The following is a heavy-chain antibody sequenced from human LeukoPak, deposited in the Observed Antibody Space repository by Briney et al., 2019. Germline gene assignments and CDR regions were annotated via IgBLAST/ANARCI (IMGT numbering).Heavy chain of an antibody. J-gene: IGHJ3*02. CDR3: ARRTYYDFWSGYSRAFDI. CDR2: IYYSGST. V-gene: IGHV4-59*01. Sequence: SETLSLTCTVSGGSISSYYWSWIRQPPGKGLEWIGYIYYSGSTNYNPSLKSRVTISVDTSKNQFSLKLSSVTAADTAVYYCARRTYYDFWSGYSRAFDIWGQGTMVTVSS. D-gene: IGHD3-3*01. CDR1: GGSISSYY.